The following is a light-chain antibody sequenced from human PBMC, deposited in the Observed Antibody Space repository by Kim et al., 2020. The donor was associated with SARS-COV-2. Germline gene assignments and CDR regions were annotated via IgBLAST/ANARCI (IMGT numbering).Light chain of an antibody. Sequence: EIVLTQSTGTLSLSPGERATLSCRASQTVTRNYLAWYQQKPGQAPRLLIYAASSRATGIPDRFSGSGSGTDFTLTISRLEPEDFAVYYCQQYGSSPYTFGQGTKLGI. CDR1: QTVTRNY. V-gene: IGKV3-20*01. CDR3: QQYGSSPYT. CDR2: AAS. J-gene: IGKJ2*01.